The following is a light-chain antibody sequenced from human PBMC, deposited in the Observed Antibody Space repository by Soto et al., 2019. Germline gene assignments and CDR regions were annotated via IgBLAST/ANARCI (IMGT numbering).Light chain of an antibody. J-gene: IGLJ1*01. Sequence: QSVLTQPPSVSGAPGQRVTISCTGSSSNIGAGSDVHWYQQLPGTAPKLLIYDNTNRPSGVPDRFSGSKTGTSASLAITGLQAEDDAVYYCQSYDSSLSSYVFGAGTRVTVL. CDR2: DNT. CDR3: QSYDSSLSSYV. V-gene: IGLV1-40*01. CDR1: SSNIGAGSD.